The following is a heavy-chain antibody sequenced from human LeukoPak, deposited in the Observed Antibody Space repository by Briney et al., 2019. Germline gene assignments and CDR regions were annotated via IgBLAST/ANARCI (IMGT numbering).Heavy chain of an antibody. J-gene: IGHJ4*02. CDR1: GYTFTGYY. D-gene: IGHD6-13*01. CDR2: INPNSGGT. V-gene: IGHV1-2*04. Sequence: ASVKVSCKASGYTFTGYYMHWVRQAPGQGLEWMGWINPNSGGTNYAQKFQGWVTMTRDTSSSTAYMELSRLRSDDTAVYYCARVSRFAAAVYYFDYWGQGTLVTVSS. CDR3: ARVSRFAAAVYYFDY.